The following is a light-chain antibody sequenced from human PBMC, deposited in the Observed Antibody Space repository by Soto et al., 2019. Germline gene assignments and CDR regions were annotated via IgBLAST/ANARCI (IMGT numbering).Light chain of an antibody. Sequence: AIQVTQSPSSLSASVGDRVTITCRASQDIRGALAWYQQKPGKAPKLLIYDVSTVQSGVPSRFSGRGSGTEFTLTINSLQPEDIAKYYCQQYKSLLSFGPGTKVDIK. V-gene: IGKV1-13*02. CDR3: QQYKSLLS. CDR1: QDIRGA. CDR2: DVS. J-gene: IGKJ3*01.